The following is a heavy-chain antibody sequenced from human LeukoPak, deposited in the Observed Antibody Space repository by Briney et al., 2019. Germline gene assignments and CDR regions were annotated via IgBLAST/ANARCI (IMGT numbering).Heavy chain of an antibody. CDR1: GFTFSESW. CDR3: GKTTVGYSSGQKPAWPIDF. CDR2: IFGSGGSP. J-gene: IGHJ4*02. D-gene: IGHD5-18*01. V-gene: IGHV3-23*01. Sequence: GGSLRLSCAASGFTFSESWMSWVRQAPGKGLEWVAAIFGSGGSPHYADSVKGRFTISRDNPRNTVYLQINSLRDDDTAVYYCGKTTVGYSSGQKPAWPIDFWGQGTLVTVSS.